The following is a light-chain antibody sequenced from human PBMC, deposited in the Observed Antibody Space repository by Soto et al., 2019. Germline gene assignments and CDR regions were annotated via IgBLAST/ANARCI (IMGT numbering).Light chain of an antibody. Sequence: QSALTQPPSASGSPGQSVTISCTGTSSDVGSSNFVSWYQLHPGKVPKLMIYEVYRRPSGVPDRFSGSKSGNTASLTVSGLQADDEAEYYCCSFGGTSTTGNKIVVFGSGTKLTVL. CDR3: CSFGGTSTTGNKIVV. CDR2: EVY. J-gene: IGLJ2*01. CDR1: SSDVGSSNF. V-gene: IGLV2-8*01.